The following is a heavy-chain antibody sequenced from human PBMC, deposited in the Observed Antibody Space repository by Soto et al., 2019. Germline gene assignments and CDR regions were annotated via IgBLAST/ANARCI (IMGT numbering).Heavy chain of an antibody. CDR3: GRGVGGNIVGGLRY. J-gene: IGHJ4*02. Sequence: EVHLVESGGGLVQPGGSLRLSCAASGFTFSGFLMHWVRQAPGKGLMWVSRISLDGSSTTYADSVNGRFTISRDNAKHTVYLQMNSLRAEDTAVYYCGRGVGGNIVGGLRYWGQGTLVTVSS. D-gene: IGHD3-16*02. CDR1: GFTFSGFL. V-gene: IGHV3-74*01. CDR2: ISLDGSST.